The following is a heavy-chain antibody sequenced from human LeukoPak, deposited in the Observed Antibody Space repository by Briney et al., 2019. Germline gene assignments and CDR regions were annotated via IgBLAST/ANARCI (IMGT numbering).Heavy chain of an antibody. CDR1: GFTFSSYS. CDR3: ARDSLDGGATDY. CDR2: IRSSSSYI. V-gene: IGHV3-21*01. D-gene: IGHD1-1*01. Sequence: GGSLRLSCAASGFTFSSYSMNWVRQAPGKGLEWVSSIRSSSSYIYYADSVKGRFTISRDNAKNSLYLQMNSLRAEDTAVYYCARDSLDGGATDYWGQGTLVTASS. J-gene: IGHJ4*02.